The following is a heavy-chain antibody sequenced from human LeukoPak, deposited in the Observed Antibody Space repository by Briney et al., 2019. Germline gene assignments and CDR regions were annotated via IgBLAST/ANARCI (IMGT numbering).Heavy chain of an antibody. V-gene: IGHV3-23*01. CDR1: GFTFSNYA. CDR3: AKDAMTLENRWNYRSKTDHEY. D-gene: IGHD1-7*01. Sequence: PGGSLRLSCAASGFTFSNYAMNWVRQAPGKGLGWVSTISNSVDSTYYGDSVRGRFTISRDNSQNMLYLQMNSLRAEDTAIYYCAKDAMTLENRWNYRSKTDHEYWGQGTLVAVSS. CDR2: ISNSVDST. J-gene: IGHJ4*02.